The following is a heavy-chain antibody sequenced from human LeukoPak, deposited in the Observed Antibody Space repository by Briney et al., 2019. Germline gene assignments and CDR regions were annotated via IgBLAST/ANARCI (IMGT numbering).Heavy chain of an antibody. V-gene: IGHV4-59*01. J-gene: IGHJ4*02. CDR2: IYYSGST. D-gene: IGHD6-13*01. Sequence: PSETLSLTCTVSGGSISSYYWSWIRQPPGKGLEWIGYIYYSGSTNYNPSLKSRVTISVDTSKNQFSLKLSSVTAADTAVYYCASRPIAAAATFDYWGQGTLVTVSS. CDR3: ASRPIAAAATFDY. CDR1: GGSISSYY.